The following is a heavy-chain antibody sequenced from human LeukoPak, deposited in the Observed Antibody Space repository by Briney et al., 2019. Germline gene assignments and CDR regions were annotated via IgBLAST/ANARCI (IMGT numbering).Heavy chain of an antibody. Sequence: SETLSLTCSVSGGAIISYYWSWIRQPAGKGPEWIGRIYPTGNTDYNPSLKTRVTMSTDLSKKQFSLRLRSVTAADTAVYYCARLKFYDSTGYSPGYYMDVWGRGTAVTVSS. J-gene: IGHJ6*03. CDR1: GGAIISYY. CDR2: IYPTGNT. V-gene: IGHV4-4*07. D-gene: IGHD3-22*01. CDR3: ARLKFYDSTGYSPGYYMDV.